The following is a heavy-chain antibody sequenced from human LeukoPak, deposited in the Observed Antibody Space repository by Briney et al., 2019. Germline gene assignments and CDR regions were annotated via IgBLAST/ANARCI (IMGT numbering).Heavy chain of an antibody. V-gene: IGHV4-4*07. Sequence: SETLSLTCTVSGGSISSYYWSWIRQPAGKGLEWIGRIYTSGSTNYNPSLKSRVTMSVDTSKNQFSLKLSSVTAADTAVYYCARDWGYCSSTSCSSYAFDIWGQGTMVTVSS. J-gene: IGHJ3*02. D-gene: IGHD2-2*01. CDR1: GGSISSYY. CDR2: IYTSGST. CDR3: ARDWGYCSSTSCSSYAFDI.